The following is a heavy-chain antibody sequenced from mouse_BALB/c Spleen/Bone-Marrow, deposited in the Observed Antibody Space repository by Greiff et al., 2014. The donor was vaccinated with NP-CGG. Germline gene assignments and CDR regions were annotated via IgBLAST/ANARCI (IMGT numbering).Heavy chain of an antibody. J-gene: IGHJ3*01. V-gene: IGHV14-3*02. Sequence: VQLQQSGAELVKPGASVKLSCTASGFNIKDTYMHWVKQRPEQGLEWIGGIDPANGNTKYDPKFQGKATITADTPSNTAYLQLSSLTSEDTAVYYCARNYGYGKSFAYWGQGTLVTVSA. CDR3: ARNYGYGKSFAY. CDR2: IDPANGNT. CDR1: GFNIKDTY. D-gene: IGHD2-2*01.